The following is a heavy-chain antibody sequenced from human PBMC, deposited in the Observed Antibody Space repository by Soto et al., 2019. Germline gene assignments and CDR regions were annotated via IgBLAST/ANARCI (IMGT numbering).Heavy chain of an antibody. Sequence: PGGSLRLSCAASGFTFSSYAMSWVRQAPGKGLEWVSGISGSGDSTYYADSVKGRFTISRDNSKNTLYLQMNSLRAEDTAVYYCAKGVPGIAAAGTGYFQHWGQGPLVTVSS. CDR1: GFTFSSYA. V-gene: IGHV3-23*01. CDR2: ISGSGDST. CDR3: AKGVPGIAAAGTGYFQH. D-gene: IGHD6-13*01. J-gene: IGHJ1*01.